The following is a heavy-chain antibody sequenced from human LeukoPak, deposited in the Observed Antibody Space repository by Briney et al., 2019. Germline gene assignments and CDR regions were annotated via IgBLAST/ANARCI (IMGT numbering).Heavy chain of an antibody. CDR3: ARGSEAAAGAFDY. CDR1: GFTFRSYG. Sequence: GGSLRLSCAASGFTFRSYGMHWVRQAPGKGLEWVAIVWYDGNNKYYAGSVKGRFTVSRDNSKDTVSLQLNSLRAEDTAVYYCARGSEAAAGAFDYWGQGALVTVPS. CDR2: VWYDGNNK. D-gene: IGHD6-13*01. V-gene: IGHV3-33*01. J-gene: IGHJ4*02.